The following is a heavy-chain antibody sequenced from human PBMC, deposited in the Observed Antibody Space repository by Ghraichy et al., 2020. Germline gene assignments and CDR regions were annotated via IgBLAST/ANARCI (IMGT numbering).Heavy chain of an antibody. V-gene: IGHV2-5*02. J-gene: IGHJ5*02. Sequence: SGPTLVKPTQTLTLTCTFSGFSLSTSGVGVGWIRQPPRKALEWLALIYWDDDKRYSPSLKSRLTITKDTSKNQVVLTMTNMDPVDTATYYCAHSRNWNYGPDWFDPWGQGTLVTVSS. CDR3: AHSRNWNYGPDWFDP. CDR1: GFSLSTSGVG. CDR2: IYWDDDK. D-gene: IGHD1-7*01.